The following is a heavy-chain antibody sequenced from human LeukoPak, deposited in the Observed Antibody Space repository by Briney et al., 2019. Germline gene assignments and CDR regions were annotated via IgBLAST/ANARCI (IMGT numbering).Heavy chain of an antibody. CDR1: GFTFGDYA. J-gene: IGHJ6*02. Sequence: PGGSLRLSCTASGFTFGDYAMSWFRQAPGKGLEWVGFIRSKAYGGTTEYAASVKGRYTISRDDSKSIAYLQMNSLKTEDTAVYYCTRVGRLAAAGRADYYYYGMDVWGQGTTVTVSS. V-gene: IGHV3-49*03. D-gene: IGHD6-13*01. CDR3: TRVGRLAAAGRADYYYYGMDV. CDR2: IRSKAYGGTT.